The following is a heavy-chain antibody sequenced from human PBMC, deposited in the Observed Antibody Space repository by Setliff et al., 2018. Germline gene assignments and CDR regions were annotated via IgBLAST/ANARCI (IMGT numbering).Heavy chain of an antibody. J-gene: IGHJ6*03. V-gene: IGHV1-69*05. CDR1: GGTFSSYG. D-gene: IGHD3-22*01. CDR3: VREGVDSRSSTDYRYYMDV. CDR2: TIPIFGTA. Sequence: SVKVSCKASGGTFSSYGISWVRQAPGQGLEWMGGTIPIFGTANYAQKFQGRVTITTDESTSTAFMQLSSLRSEDTAVYYCVREGVDSRSSTDYRYYMDVWGKGTTVTVSS.